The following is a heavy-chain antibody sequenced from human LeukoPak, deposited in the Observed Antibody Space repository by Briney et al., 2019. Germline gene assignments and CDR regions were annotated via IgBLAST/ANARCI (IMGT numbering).Heavy chain of an antibody. J-gene: IGHJ4*02. D-gene: IGHD5-18*01. CDR2: ISSSSSYT. V-gene: IGHV3-11*06. CDR1: GFTFSDYY. Sequence: PGGSLRLSCAASGFTFSDYYMTWIRQAPGKGLEGVSYISSSSSYTNYADSVKGRFTVSRDNAKNSLYLQMNSLRAEDTAVYYCARDQGYSYGHCVDYWGQGTLVTVSS. CDR3: ARDQGYSYGHCVDY.